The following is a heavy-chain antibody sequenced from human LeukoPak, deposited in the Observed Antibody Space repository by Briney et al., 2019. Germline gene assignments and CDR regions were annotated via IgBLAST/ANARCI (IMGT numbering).Heavy chain of an antibody. V-gene: IGHV4-4*09. CDR3: GKTTTGYSSGQKPAWPVDS. J-gene: IGHJ4*02. Sequence: SETLSLTCTVSGGSISSYYWSWIRQPPGKGLEWIGYIYTSGSTNYNPSLKSRVTISVDTSKNQFSLKLSSVTAADTAVYYCGKTTTGYSSGQKPAWPVDSWGQGTLVTVSS. CDR2: IYTSGST. CDR1: GGSISSYY. D-gene: IGHD5-18*01.